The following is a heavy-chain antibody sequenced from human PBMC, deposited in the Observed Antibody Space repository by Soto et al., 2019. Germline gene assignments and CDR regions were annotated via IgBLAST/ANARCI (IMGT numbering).Heavy chain of an antibody. Sequence: QVQLQESGPGLVKPSGTLSLTCAVSGGSISSSNWWSWVRQPPGKGLEWIGEIYHSGSTNYNPSLKSRVTIAVXKXKTQFSRKLGSVTAADTAVYYCARAAMGGSSWPFDYWGQGTLVTVSS. J-gene: IGHJ4*02. CDR1: GGSISSSNW. D-gene: IGHD6-13*01. CDR2: IYHSGST. CDR3: ARAAMGGSSWPFDY. V-gene: IGHV4-4*02.